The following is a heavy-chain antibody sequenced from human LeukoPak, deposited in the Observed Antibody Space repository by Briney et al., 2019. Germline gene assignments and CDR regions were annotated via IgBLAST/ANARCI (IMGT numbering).Heavy chain of an antibody. V-gene: IGHV1-2*02. CDR1: GYTFTGYY. CDR3: ARSQSITMVRGANY. CDR2: ISPNSGGT. J-gene: IGHJ4*02. Sequence: ASVKVSCKASGYTFTGYYMHWVRQAPRQGLEWMGWISPNSGGTNYAQKFQGRVTMTRDTSISTAYMELSRLRSDDTAVYYCARSQSITMVRGANYWGQGTLVTVSS. D-gene: IGHD3-10*01.